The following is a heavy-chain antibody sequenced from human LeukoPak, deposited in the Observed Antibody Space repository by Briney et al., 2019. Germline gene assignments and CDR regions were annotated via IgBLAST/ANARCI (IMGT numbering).Heavy chain of an antibody. Sequence: GSLRLSCSASGFPFSSFAMHWVRQAPGKGLEYVSAINSNGDITDYADSVKGRFTISRDSYKNTLYLHMSSLRAEDTAVYYCVKSPHASSSYFDYWGQGTLVTVSS. J-gene: IGHJ4*02. CDR3: VKSPHASSSYFDY. D-gene: IGHD6-19*01. CDR1: GFPFSSFA. CDR2: INSNGDIT. V-gene: IGHV3-64D*09.